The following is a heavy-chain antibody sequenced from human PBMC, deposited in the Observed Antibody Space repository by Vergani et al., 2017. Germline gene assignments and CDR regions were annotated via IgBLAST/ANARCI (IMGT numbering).Heavy chain of an antibody. CDR2: IYPGDSDT. V-gene: IGHV5-51*01. D-gene: IGHD3-16*01. CDR3: ARLTDYDYVWGSLGY. J-gene: IGHJ4*02. CDR1: GYSFTSYW. Sequence: EVQLVQSGAEVKKPGESLKISCKGSGYSFTSYWIGWVRQMPGKGLEWMGIIYPGDSDTRYSPSFQGQVTISADKSSSTAYLQWSSLKASDTAMYYCARLTDYDYVWGSLGYWGQGTLVTVSS.